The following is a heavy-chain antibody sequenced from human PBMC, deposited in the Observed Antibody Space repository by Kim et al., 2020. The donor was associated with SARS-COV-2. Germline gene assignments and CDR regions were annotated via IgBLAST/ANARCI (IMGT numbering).Heavy chain of an antibody. CDR3: AREMRVVVVIGITLAFDI. Sequence: SETLSLTCAVYGGSFSGYYWSWIRQPPGKGLEWIGEINHSGSTYYNPSLKSRVTISVDTSMNQFSLKLSSVTAADTAVYYCAREMRVVVVIGITLAFDI. J-gene: IGHJ3*02. CDR1: GGSFSGYY. V-gene: IGHV4-34*01. D-gene: IGHD2-21*01. CDR2: INHSGST.